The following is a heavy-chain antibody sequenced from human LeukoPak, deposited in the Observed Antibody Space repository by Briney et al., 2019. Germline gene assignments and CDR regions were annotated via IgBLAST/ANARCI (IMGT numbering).Heavy chain of an antibody. CDR2: ISSNGGST. CDR3: ARDLSGYYDTPLGY. CDR1: GFTFSSYA. Sequence: PGGSLRLSCAASGFTFSSYAMHWVRQAPGKGLEYVSAISSNGGSTYYANSVKGRFTISRDNSKNTLYLQMGSLRAEDMAVYYCARDLSGYYDTPLGYWGQGTLVTVSS. V-gene: IGHV3-64*01. D-gene: IGHD3-22*01. J-gene: IGHJ4*02.